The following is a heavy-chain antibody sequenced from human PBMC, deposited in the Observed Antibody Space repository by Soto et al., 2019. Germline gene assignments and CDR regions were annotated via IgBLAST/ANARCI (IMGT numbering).Heavy chain of an antibody. Sequence: EVQLVQSGGGLVQPGGSLRLSCAASGLTLSDHYMDWVRQTPGKGLEWIGRSRNKVIGYTTEYAASVKGRFTISRDDSKTPLYLQMNSRRTDDPAVYYCARGAPPFDDWGQGTLVTVSS. CDR1: GLTLSDHY. CDR2: SRNKVIGYTT. J-gene: IGHJ4*02. V-gene: IGHV3-72*01. CDR3: ARGAPPFDD.